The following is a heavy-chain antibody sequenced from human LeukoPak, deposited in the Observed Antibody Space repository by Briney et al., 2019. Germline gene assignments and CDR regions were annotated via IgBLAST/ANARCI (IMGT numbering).Heavy chain of an antibody. D-gene: IGHD6-19*01. J-gene: IGHJ4*02. CDR3: AKDIAGSASGWYVSY. V-gene: IGHV3-30*18. CDR2: ISYDGSNK. Sequence: GGPLRLFCAASGFTFSSYGMHWLRQAPGKGREGGAVISYDGSNKYYADSVRGRFTISRDNSKNTLYLQMNSLRAEDTAVYYCAKDIAGSASGWYVSYWGQGTLVTVSS. CDR1: GFTFSSYG.